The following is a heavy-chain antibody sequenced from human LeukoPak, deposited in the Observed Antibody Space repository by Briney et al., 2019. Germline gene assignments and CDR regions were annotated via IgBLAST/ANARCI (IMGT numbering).Heavy chain of an antibody. CDR3: ATAGLYYYDSSGYYGRDY. Sequence: PGGSLRLSCAASGFTFSSYGMHWVRQAPGKGLEWVVVISYDGSNKYYADSVKGRFTISRDNSKNTLYLQMNSLRAEDTAVYYCATAGLYYYDSSGYYGRDYWGQGTLVTVSS. CDR1: GFTFSSYG. D-gene: IGHD3-22*01. J-gene: IGHJ4*02. V-gene: IGHV3-30*03. CDR2: ISYDGSNK.